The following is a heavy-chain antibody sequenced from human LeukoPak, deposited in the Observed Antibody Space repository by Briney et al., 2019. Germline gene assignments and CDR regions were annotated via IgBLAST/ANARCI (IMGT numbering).Heavy chain of an antibody. CDR1: GGTFSSYA. V-gene: IGHV1-69*05. D-gene: IGHD2-15*01. Sequence: SVKVSCKASGGTFSSYAISWVRQATGQGLEWMGGIIPIFGTANYAQKFQGRVTITTNESTSTAYMELSSLRSEDTAVYYCASDDVGYCSGGSCYSLDCWGQGTLVTVSS. CDR2: IIPIFGTA. CDR3: ASDDVGYCSGGSCYSLDC. J-gene: IGHJ4*02.